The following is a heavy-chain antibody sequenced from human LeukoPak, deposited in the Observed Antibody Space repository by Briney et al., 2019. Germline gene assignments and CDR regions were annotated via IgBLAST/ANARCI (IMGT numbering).Heavy chain of an antibody. CDR2: IDPNSGGT. Sequence: ASVKVSCKASGYTFTDYYMHWVRQAPGQGHEWMGWIDPNSGGTVYAQKFQGRLTMARDTSINTAYMEVSGLRSDDTAVYYCARDGVVRGVIVYWGQGTLVTVSS. V-gene: IGHV1-2*02. CDR3: ARDGVVRGVIVY. CDR1: GYTFTDYY. J-gene: IGHJ4*02. D-gene: IGHD3-10*01.